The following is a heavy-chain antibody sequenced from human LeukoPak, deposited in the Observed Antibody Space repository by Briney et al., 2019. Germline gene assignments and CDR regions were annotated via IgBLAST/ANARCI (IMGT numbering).Heavy chain of an antibody. CDR1: GGTFSSYA. J-gene: IGHJ4*02. CDR3: ARWETQRGVNY. V-gene: IGHV1-69*04. CDR2: IIPILGIA. D-gene: IGHD1-26*01. Sequence: SVTVSCTASGGTFSSYAISWVRQAPGQGLEWMGRIIPILGIANYAQKFQGRVTITADKSTSTAYMELSSLRSEDTAVYYCARWETQRGVNYWGQGTLVTVSS.